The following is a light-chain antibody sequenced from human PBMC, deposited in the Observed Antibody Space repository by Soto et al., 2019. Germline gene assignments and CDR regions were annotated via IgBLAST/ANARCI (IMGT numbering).Light chain of an antibody. CDR2: LNSDGRH. CDR3: QAWGNGIHV. CDR1: SGHSYYA. J-gene: IGLJ1*01. Sequence: QSVLTQSPSASASLGASVRLTCTLTSGHSYYAIAWHQQQPGKGPRFLMKLNSDGRHTKGDGIPDRYSGSSSGTERYLTISSLQSEDEADYYCQAWGNGIHVFGTGTKLTVL. V-gene: IGLV4-69*01.